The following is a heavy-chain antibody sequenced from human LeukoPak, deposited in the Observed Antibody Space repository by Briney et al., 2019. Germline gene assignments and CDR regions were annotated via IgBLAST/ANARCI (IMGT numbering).Heavy chain of an antibody. D-gene: IGHD2/OR15-2a*01. Sequence: GGSLRLSCAASGFTFRDFSMHWVRHAPGKGLEWVSLVSGDGGVTHYADSVKGRFTISRDNSKNSLYLQMSSLRVEDTAFYYCAKGNNSLSFNFDYWGQGALVTVSS. CDR3: AKGNNSLSFNFDY. CDR2: VSGDGGVT. CDR1: GFTFRDFS. V-gene: IGHV3-43*02. J-gene: IGHJ4*02.